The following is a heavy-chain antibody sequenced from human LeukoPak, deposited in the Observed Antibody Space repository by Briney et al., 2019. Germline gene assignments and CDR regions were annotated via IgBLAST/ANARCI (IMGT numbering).Heavy chain of an antibody. Sequence: GGSLRLSCAASGFTFSSYGMHWVRQAPGKGLEWVAFIRFDGDNKYYADFVKGRFTISRDYSKDTLYLHMNSLRAEDTAVYYCARDQAGSGHYADYWGQGTLVTVSS. CDR2: IRFDGDNK. V-gene: IGHV3-30*02. D-gene: IGHD3-10*01. CDR3: ARDQAGSGHYADY. J-gene: IGHJ4*02. CDR1: GFTFSSYG.